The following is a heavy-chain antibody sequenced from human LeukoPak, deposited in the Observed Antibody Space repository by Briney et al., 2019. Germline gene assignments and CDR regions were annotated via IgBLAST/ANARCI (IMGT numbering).Heavy chain of an antibody. Sequence: ASVKVSCKASGYTFTGYYMHWVRQAPGQGLEWMGWINPNSGGTNYAQKFQGRVTMTRDTSISTAYMELSWLRSDDTAVHYCAQGGDLMITFGGVIVPNWFDPWDQGTLVTVSS. CDR2: INPNSGGT. J-gene: IGHJ5*02. D-gene: IGHD3-16*02. CDR1: GYTFTGYY. V-gene: IGHV1-2*02. CDR3: AQGGDLMITFGGVIVPNWFDP.